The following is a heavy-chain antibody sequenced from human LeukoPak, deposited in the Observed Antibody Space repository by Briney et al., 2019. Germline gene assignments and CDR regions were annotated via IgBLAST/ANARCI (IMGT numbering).Heavy chain of an antibody. V-gene: IGHV1-18*01. CDR1: GYTFTNYA. Sequence: GASVKVSCKASGYTFTNYAISWVRQAPGQGLEWMGWISAYNGNTNYAQKLQGRVTMTTDTSTSTAYMELRSLRSDDTAVYYCARTTYYYDSSGYYTPYYYMDVWGKGTTVTVSS. CDR3: ARTTYYYDSSGYYTPYYYMDV. CDR2: ISAYNGNT. D-gene: IGHD3-22*01. J-gene: IGHJ6*03.